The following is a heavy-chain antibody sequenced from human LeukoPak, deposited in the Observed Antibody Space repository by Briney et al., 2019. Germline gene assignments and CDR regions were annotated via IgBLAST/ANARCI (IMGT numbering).Heavy chain of an antibody. V-gene: IGHV3-20*04. CDR3: AKRSAIPAAPYSSSWYYFDY. J-gene: IGHJ4*02. D-gene: IGHD6-13*01. CDR1: GFTFDDYG. Sequence: GGSLRLSCAASGFTFDDYGMSWVRQAPGKGLEWVSGINWNGGSTGYADSVKGRFTISRDNSKNTLYLQMNSLRAEDTAVYYCAKRSAIPAAPYSSSWYYFDYWGQGTLVTVSS. CDR2: INWNGGST.